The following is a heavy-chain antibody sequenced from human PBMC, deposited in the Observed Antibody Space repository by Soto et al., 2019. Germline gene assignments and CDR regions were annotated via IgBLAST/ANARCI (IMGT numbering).Heavy chain of an antibody. CDR3: AKDPRMIAFCGLDV. Sequence: QVQLVESGGGVVQPGTSLRLSCAASGFIFSGYGMHWVRQAPGKGLEWVAAISHDESDNDYADSVKGRFTISRDNSKNTLYLQMNSLRDEDTAVYYCAKDPRMIAFCGLDVWGQGTTVIVSS. CDR2: ISHDESDN. V-gene: IGHV3-30*18. J-gene: IGHJ6*02. D-gene: IGHD2-21*01. CDR1: GFIFSGYG.